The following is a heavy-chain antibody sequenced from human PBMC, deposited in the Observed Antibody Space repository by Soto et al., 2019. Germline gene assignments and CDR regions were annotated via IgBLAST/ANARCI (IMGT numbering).Heavy chain of an antibody. Sequence: QVQLVQSGAEVKEPGSAVKVSCKAPADSFSSYGISWVRQAPGQGLEWMGGIIPIFGTTNYAEKLQGRVTITADESTNTAYIELSSLRSEDTALYYCARVFPDGWVEPGVVRGYLDTWGRGTLVTVSS. CDR1: ADSFSSYG. J-gene: IGHJ4*02. CDR2: IIPIFGTT. D-gene: IGHD3-3*01. CDR3: ARVFPDGWVEPGVVRGYLDT. V-gene: IGHV1-69*01.